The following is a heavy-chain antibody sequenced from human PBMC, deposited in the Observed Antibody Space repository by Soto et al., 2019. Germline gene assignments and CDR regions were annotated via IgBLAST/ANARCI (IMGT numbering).Heavy chain of an antibody. CDR2: IYYSGST. Sequence: SETLSLTCTVSGGSISSSSYYWGWIRQPPGKGLEWIGSIYYSGSTYYNPSLKSRVTISVDTSKNQFSLKLSSVTAADTAVYYCARRNGDYGDYHYYYYMDVWGKGTTVTVSS. D-gene: IGHD4-17*01. CDR1: GGSISSSSYY. V-gene: IGHV4-39*01. J-gene: IGHJ6*03. CDR3: ARRNGDYGDYHYYYYMDV.